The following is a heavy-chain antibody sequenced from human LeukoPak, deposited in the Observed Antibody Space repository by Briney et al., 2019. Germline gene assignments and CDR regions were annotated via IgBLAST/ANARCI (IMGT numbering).Heavy chain of an antibody. CDR3: ARGGGITGTTDYYYYMDV. Sequence: ASVRVSCKASGYTFTSYGISWVRQAPGQGLEWMGWISAYNGNTNYAQKLQGRVTMTTDTSTSTAYMELRSLRSDDTAVYYCARGGGITGTTDYYYYMDVWGKGTTVTVSS. CDR2: ISAYNGNT. D-gene: IGHD1-7*01. V-gene: IGHV1-18*01. CDR1: GYTFTSYG. J-gene: IGHJ6*03.